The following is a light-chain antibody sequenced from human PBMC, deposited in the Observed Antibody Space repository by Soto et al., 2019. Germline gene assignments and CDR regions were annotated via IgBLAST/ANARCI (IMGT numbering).Light chain of an antibody. CDR1: QGISSY. Sequence: AIRMTQSPSSFSASTGARVTSTCRASQGISSYLAWYQQKPGKAPKLLIYAASTLQSGVPSRFSGSGSGTDFTLTISCLQSEYFATYYCQQYYSYPPLTFGGGTKVEIK. V-gene: IGKV1-8*01. CDR3: QQYYSYPPLT. J-gene: IGKJ4*01. CDR2: AAS.